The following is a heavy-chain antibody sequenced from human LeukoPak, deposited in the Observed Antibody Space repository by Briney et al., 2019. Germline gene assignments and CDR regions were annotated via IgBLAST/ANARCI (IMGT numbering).Heavy chain of an antibody. D-gene: IGHD3-22*01. CDR1: GGSFSGYY. J-gene: IGHJ2*01. Sequence: PSETLSLTCAVYGGSFSGYYWSWIRQPPGKGLEWIGYIYCSGSTNYNPSLKSRVTISVDTSKNQFSLKLSSVTAADTAVYYCARDRYYYDSSGYYPAYWYFDLWGRGTLVTVSS. CDR3: ARDRYYYDSSGYYPAYWYFDL. CDR2: IYCSGST. V-gene: IGHV4-59*01.